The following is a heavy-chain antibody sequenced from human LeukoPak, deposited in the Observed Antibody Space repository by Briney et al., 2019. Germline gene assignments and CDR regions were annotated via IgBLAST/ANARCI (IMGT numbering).Heavy chain of an antibody. CDR3: ARDISGYSSGWYGYYFDY. CDR1: GFTVSSNY. J-gene: IGHJ4*02. Sequence: GGSLRLSCAAFGFTVSSNYMSWVRQAPGKGLEWVSVIYSGGSTYYADSVKGRFTISRDNSKNTLYLQMNSLRAEDTAVYYCARDISGYSSGWYGYYFDYWGQGTLVTVSS. D-gene: IGHD6-19*01. V-gene: IGHV3-66*01. CDR2: IYSGGST.